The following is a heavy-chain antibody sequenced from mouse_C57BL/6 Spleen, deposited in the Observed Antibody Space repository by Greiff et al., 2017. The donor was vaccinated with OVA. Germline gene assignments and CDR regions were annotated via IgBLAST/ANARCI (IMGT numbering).Heavy chain of an antibody. CDR3: ARDYGYYIDY. J-gene: IGHJ2*01. CDR1: GFTFSSYA. CDR2: ISDGGSYT. V-gene: IGHV5-4*01. Sequence: EVKLVESGGGLVKPGGSLKLSCAASGFTFSSYAMSWVRQTPEKRLEWVATISDGGSYTYYPDNVKGRFTISRDNAKNNLYLQMSHLKSEDTAMYYCARDYGYYIDYGGQGTTLTVSS. D-gene: IGHD2-2*01.